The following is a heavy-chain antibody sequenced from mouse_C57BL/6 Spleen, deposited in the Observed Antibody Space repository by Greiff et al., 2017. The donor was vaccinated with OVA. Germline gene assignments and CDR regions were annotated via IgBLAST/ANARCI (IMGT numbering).Heavy chain of an antibody. Sequence: EVQRVESGGGLVQPGGSLSLSCAASGFTFTDYYMSWVRQPPGTALEWLGFIRNKANGYTTEYSASVKGRFTISRDNSQSILYLQMNALRAEDSATYYCARGSSGAYWGQGTLVTVSA. CDR1: GFTFTDYY. J-gene: IGHJ3*01. D-gene: IGHD1-1*01. CDR3: ARGSSGAY. V-gene: IGHV7-3*01. CDR2: IRNKANGYTT.